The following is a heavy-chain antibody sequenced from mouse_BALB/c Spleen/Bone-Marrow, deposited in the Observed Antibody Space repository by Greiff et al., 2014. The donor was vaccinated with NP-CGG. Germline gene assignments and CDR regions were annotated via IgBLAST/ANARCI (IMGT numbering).Heavy chain of an antibody. CDR2: IYPGDGDT. D-gene: IGHD1-1*01. CDR1: GYTFSNYW. V-gene: IGHV1-80*01. CDR3: ASRGDYSYAMDY. Sequence: VQGVESGAELVRPGSSVKISCKASGYTFSNYWMNWMKQRPGQGLEWIGQIYPGDGDTNYIGKFTGKATLTADKSSSTAYMQLSSLTSEDPAVYFCASRGDYSYAMDYWGQGTSVTVSS. J-gene: IGHJ4*01.